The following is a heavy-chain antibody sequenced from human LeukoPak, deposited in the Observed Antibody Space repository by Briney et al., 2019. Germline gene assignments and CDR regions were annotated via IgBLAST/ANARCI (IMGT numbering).Heavy chain of an antibody. CDR2: INPNSGGT. J-gene: IGHJ3*02. D-gene: IGHD5-18*01. V-gene: IGHV1/OR15-1*02. CDR3: ARERYSSPWGTFDI. CDR1: GYTFTSYG. Sequence: ASVKVSCKASGYTFTSYGISWVRQAPGQELGWMGRINPNSGGTNYAQKFQGRVTMTRDTSISTAYTELSSLRSEDTAVYYCARERYSSPWGTFDIWGQGTMVTVSS.